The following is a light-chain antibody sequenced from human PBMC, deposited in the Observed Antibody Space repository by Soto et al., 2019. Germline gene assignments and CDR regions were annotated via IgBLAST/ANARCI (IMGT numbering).Light chain of an antibody. V-gene: IGLV2-18*02. J-gene: IGLJ2*01. Sequence: QSALTQPPSVSGSLGQSVTISCTGTSSDIGSYNRVSWYQQPPGTAPKLMIYEVSNRPSRVPDRFSGSKSGNTASLTISGLQAEDEADYYCSSDTSSGLVVFGGGTQLTVL. CDR2: EVS. CDR1: SSDIGSYNR. CDR3: SSDTSSGLVV.